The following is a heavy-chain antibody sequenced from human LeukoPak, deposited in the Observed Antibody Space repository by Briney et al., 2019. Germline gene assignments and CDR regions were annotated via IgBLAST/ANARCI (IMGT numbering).Heavy chain of an antibody. V-gene: IGHV1-2*06. Sequence: ASVKVSCKASGYTFTGYYMHWVRQAPGQGLEWMGRINPNSGGTNYAQKFQGRVTMTRDTSISTAYMELSRLRSDDTAVYYCASYESPYEGIVVVTYRGFDYWGQGTLVTVSS. CDR1: GYTFTGYY. CDR2: INPNSGGT. J-gene: IGHJ4*02. CDR3: ASYESPYEGIVVVTYRGFDY. D-gene: IGHD3-22*01.